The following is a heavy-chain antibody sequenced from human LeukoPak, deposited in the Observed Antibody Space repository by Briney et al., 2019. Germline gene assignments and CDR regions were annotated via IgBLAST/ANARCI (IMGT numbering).Heavy chain of an antibody. J-gene: IGHJ6*03. D-gene: IGHD6-19*01. CDR1: GFTFSNYG. CDR2: XXYDGSNK. CDR3: AKGTTPRAVALDYMDV. Sequence: SGKSLRLSCATSGFTFSNYGMXXARQAXGXGXXXXXXXXYDGSNKNYXDSVKXXXXXSXDNSKNTLYLQMNSLRVEDTAVYSCAKGTTPRAVALDYMDVWGKGTTVTVSS. V-gene: IGHV3-33*06.